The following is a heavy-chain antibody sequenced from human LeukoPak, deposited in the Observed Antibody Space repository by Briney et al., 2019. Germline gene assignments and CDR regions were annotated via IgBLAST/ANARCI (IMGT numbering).Heavy chain of an antibody. CDR3: ARGRTRNYSSSWRYYFDY. CDR1: GGSFSGYY. D-gene: IGHD6-13*01. V-gene: IGHV4-34*01. J-gene: IGHJ4*02. Sequence: PSETLSLTCAVYGGSFSGYYWSWIRQPPGKGLEWIGEINHSGSTNYNPSLKSRVTISVDTSKNQFSLKLSSVTAADTAVCCCARGRTRNYSSSWRYYFDYWGQGTLVTVSS. CDR2: INHSGST.